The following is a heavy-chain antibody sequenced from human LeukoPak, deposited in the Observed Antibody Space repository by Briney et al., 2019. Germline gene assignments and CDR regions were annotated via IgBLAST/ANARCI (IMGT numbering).Heavy chain of an antibody. D-gene: IGHD2-15*01. J-gene: IGHJ4*02. V-gene: IGHV3-23*01. CDR2: GGST. Sequence: GGSTYYADSVKGRFTIPRDNSKNTLYLQMNSLRAEDTALYYCAKDWTDIVVVLAAPIDYWGQGTLVTVSS. CDR3: AKDWTDIVVVLAAPIDY.